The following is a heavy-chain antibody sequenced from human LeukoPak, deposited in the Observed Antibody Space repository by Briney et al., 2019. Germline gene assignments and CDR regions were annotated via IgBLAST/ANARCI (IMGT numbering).Heavy chain of an antibody. V-gene: IGHV3-30*04. Sequence: GGSLRLSCAASRFTFSSYAMLWLRQAPGKGLEWVAGISHDGTYEYQADSVKGRFTISRDNSKSTLYLQMNSLRVEDTAIYYCARDRITVPGMGAFQHWGQGTLVTVSS. CDR3: ARDRITVPGMGAFQH. J-gene: IGHJ1*01. CDR1: RFTFSSYA. D-gene: IGHD6-19*01. CDR2: ISHDGTYE.